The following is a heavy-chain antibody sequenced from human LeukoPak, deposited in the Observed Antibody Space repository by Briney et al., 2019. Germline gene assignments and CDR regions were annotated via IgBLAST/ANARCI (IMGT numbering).Heavy chain of an antibody. CDR2: ILYDGGNK. V-gene: IGHV3-30*01. D-gene: IGHD6-19*01. J-gene: IGHJ6*02. Sequence: GGSLRLCCAASGFTGSTYVMHWVRQAPGKGLQWVAVILYDGGNKYYADSVRGRFIISRDNSKNTLYLHMNSLTAEDTAVYYCARVVAGSVYNSGMDVWGQGTTVTVSS. CDR3: ARVVAGSVYNSGMDV. CDR1: GFTGSTYV.